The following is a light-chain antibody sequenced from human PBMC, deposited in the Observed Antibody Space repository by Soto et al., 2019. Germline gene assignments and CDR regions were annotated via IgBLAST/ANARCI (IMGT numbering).Light chain of an antibody. CDR3: QQRSNWPPKWT. CDR2: GAS. V-gene: IGKV3-15*01. CDR1: QSVSSN. J-gene: IGKJ1*01. Sequence: EIVMTQSPATLSVSPGERATLSCRASQSVSSNLAWYQQKPGQAPRLLIYGASTGATGIPGRFSGSGSGTDFTLTISSLEPEDFAVYYCQQRSNWPPKWTFGQGTKVGIK.